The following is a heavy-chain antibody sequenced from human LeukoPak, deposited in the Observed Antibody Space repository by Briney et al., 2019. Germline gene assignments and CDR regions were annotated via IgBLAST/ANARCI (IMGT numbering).Heavy chain of an antibody. D-gene: IGHD3-10*01. Sequence: SETLSLTCTVSGYSISSGYYWGWIRQPPGKGLEWMGSIYHSGSIYYNPSLKSRVTISVDTSKNQFSLKLSSVTAADTAVYYCARDHGSGSYYTDWFDPWGQGTLVTVSS. J-gene: IGHJ5*02. CDR3: ARDHGSGSYYTDWFDP. V-gene: IGHV4-38-2*02. CDR2: IYHSGSI. CDR1: GYSISSGYY.